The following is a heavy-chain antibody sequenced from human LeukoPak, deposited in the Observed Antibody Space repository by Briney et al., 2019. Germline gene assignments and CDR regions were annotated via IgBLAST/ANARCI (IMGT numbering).Heavy chain of an antibody. D-gene: IGHD5-18*01. J-gene: IGHJ5*02. CDR3: TRYSYGYWGWFDP. Sequence: GGSLRLSCAASGFTFSDYYMSWIRQAPGKGLEWVSYISSSGNTIYYADSVKGRFTISRDNAKNSLYLQMNSLRAEDTAVYYCTRYSYGYWGWFDPWGQGTLVTVSS. CDR2: ISSSGNTI. V-gene: IGHV3-11*01. CDR1: GFTFSDYY.